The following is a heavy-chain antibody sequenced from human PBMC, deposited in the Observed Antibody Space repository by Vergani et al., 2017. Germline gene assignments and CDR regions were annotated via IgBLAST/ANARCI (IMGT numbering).Heavy chain of an antibody. J-gene: IGHJ3*02. Sequence: QVQLQESGPGLVKPSETLSLTCTVSGGSISSYYWSWIRQPPGKGLEWIGYIYYSGSTNYNPYLKSRVTISVDTSKNQFSLKLSSVTAADTAVYYCARHPGYYVSSGYYSVRSRDAFDIWGQGTMVTVSS. D-gene: IGHD3-22*01. CDR3: ARHPGYYVSSGYYSVRSRDAFDI. CDR2: IYYSGST. V-gene: IGHV4-59*08. CDR1: GGSISSYY.